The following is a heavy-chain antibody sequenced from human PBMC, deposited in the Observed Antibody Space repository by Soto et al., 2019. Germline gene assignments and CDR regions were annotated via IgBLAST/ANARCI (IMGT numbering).Heavy chain of an antibody. V-gene: IGHV3-48*01. Sequence: GGSLRLSCAASEFSFSSYNMNWVRQAPGKGLEWVSYISSSSSTIYYADSVKGRFIISRDNAENSLYLQMNSLRAEDTAVYYCAGAFDIWGQGTMVTVSS. CDR2: ISSSSSTI. CDR1: EFSFSSYN. J-gene: IGHJ3*02. CDR3: AGAFDI.